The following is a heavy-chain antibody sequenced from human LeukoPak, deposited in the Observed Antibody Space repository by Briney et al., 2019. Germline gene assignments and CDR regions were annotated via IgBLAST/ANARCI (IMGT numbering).Heavy chain of an antibody. Sequence: PGGSLRLSCAASGFTFSSYWMSWVRQAPGKGLEWVANIKQDGSEKNCVYSVKGRFTISRDNAKNSLYLQVNSLRAEDTAVYYCARPFSTSSSWMFDYWGQGSLVTVSS. CDR2: IKQDGSEK. CDR1: GFTFSSYW. J-gene: IGHJ4*02. CDR3: ARPFSTSSSWMFDY. V-gene: IGHV3-7*01. D-gene: IGHD6-13*01.